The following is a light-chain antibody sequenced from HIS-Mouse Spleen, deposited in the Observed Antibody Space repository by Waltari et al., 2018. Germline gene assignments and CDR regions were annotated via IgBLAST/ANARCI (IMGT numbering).Light chain of an antibody. Sequence: EIVMTQSPDTVSESAVERATLARRASQSVSSNLAWYQQKPGQAPSLLIYGASTRATGIPARFSGSGSGTEFTLTISSLQSEDFAVYYCQQYNNWPPYTFGQGTKLEIK. CDR2: GAS. J-gene: IGKJ2*01. CDR1: QSVSSN. V-gene: IGKV3-15*01. CDR3: QQYNNWPPYT.